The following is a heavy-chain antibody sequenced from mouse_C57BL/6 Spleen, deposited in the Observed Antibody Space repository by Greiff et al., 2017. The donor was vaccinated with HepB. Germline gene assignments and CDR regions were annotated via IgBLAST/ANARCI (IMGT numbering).Heavy chain of an antibody. Sequence: VQLQQPGAELVKPGASVKMSCKASGYTFTSYWITWVKQRPGQGLEWIGDIYPGSGSTNYNEKFKSKATLTVDTSSSTAYMQLSSLTSEDSAVYYCARRAYYYGSSRDYWGQGTTLTVSS. J-gene: IGHJ2*01. D-gene: IGHD1-1*01. V-gene: IGHV1-55*01. CDR1: GYTFTSYW. CDR2: IYPGSGST. CDR3: ARRAYYYGSSRDY.